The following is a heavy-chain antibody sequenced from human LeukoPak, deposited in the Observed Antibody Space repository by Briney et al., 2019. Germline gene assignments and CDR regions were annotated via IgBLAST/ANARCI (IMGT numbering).Heavy chain of an antibody. Sequence: PGGSLRHSCAASGFALSSYAMIRVPQAPGKGLEWDSSISGGGSNTYYADSVKGRFTISRDQSKNTLYVQMNSLRVEDTAIYYCAKSAGDYYYYYMDVWGKGTTVSVSS. D-gene: IGHD3-10*01. CDR3: AKSAGDYYYYYMDV. V-gene: IGHV3-23*01. CDR1: GFALSSYA. J-gene: IGHJ6*03. CDR2: ISGGGSNT.